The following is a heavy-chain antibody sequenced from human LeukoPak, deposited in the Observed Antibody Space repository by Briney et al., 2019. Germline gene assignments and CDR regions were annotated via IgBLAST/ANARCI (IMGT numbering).Heavy chain of an antibody. D-gene: IGHD3-10*01. V-gene: IGHV4-34*01. CDR3: ARRVKVNYVGWFGEDNYHYFMDV. Sequence: SETLSLTCDVYGGTFSGYYWSWIRQSPGKGLEWIGEIDHTGTIIYNPCLKTRLIISVHTSKNQFSLKLNSVPAADTALYYCARRVKVNYVGWFGEDNYHYFMDVWGRGTTVTVSS. CDR1: GGTFSGYY. J-gene: IGHJ6*03. CDR2: IDHTGTI.